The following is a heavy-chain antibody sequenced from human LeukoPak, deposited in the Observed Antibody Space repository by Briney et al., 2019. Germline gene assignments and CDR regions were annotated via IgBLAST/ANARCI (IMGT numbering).Heavy chain of an antibody. D-gene: IGHD6-13*01. CDR3: ARTGYRGFDY. Sequence: PSETLSLTCIVSGDSISSYYWSWIRQSPGKGLEWIGYIYHSGSTNYNPSLERRITISVDTSKNQFSLKLRSVTAADTAVYYCARTGYRGFDYWGQGTLVTVSS. V-gene: IGHV4-59*08. J-gene: IGHJ4*02. CDR1: GDSISSYY. CDR2: IYHSGST.